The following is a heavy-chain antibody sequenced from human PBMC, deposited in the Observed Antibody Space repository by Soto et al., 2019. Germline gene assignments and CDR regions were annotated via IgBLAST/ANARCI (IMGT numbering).Heavy chain of an antibody. CDR1: GYSFTSYW. J-gene: IGHJ5*02. Sequence: PGESLKISCKGSGYSFTSYWIGWVRQMPGKGLEWMGIIYPGDSDTRYSPSFQGQVTISADKSISTAYLQWSSLKASDTAMYYCARVPTYYDFWSGPQYNWFDPWGQGTLVTVSS. CDR3: ARVPTYYDFWSGPQYNWFDP. D-gene: IGHD3-3*01. CDR2: IYPGDSDT. V-gene: IGHV5-51*01.